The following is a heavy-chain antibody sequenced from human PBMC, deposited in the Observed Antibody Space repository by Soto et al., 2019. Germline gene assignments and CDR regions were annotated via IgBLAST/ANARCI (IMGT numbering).Heavy chain of an antibody. Sequence: EVQLLESGGCLVQPGGSLRLSCAASGFTFSTYDMIWVRQAPGKGLEWVSDIRGRGNSAFYADSVKGRFTISRDNSNNTLYLQMNTLRADDTAVYYCAREEPVAGTNYFDFWGQGTLVTVSS. D-gene: IGHD6-19*01. J-gene: IGHJ4*02. CDR3: AREEPVAGTNYFDF. CDR1: GFTFSTYD. V-gene: IGHV3-23*01. CDR2: IRGRGNSA.